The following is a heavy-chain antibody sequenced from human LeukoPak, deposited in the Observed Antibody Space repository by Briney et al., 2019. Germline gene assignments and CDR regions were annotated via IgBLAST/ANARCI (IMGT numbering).Heavy chain of an antibody. D-gene: IGHD6-13*01. Sequence: ASVKVSCKASGSTFSGYYIHWVRQAPGQGLEWMGWINLNSGGTNYAQKFQGRVTVTRDTSINTAFMEVSRLRSDDTGIYFRARDSSSSLQWGQGTLVTVSS. CDR2: INLNSGGT. J-gene: IGHJ4*02. CDR3: ARDSSSSLQ. CDR1: GSTFSGYY. V-gene: IGHV1-2*02.